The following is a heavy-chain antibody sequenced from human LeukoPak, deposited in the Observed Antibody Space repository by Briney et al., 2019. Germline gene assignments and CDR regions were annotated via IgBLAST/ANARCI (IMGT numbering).Heavy chain of an antibody. Sequence: NPGGSLRLSCAASGFTFSDYYMSWIRQAPGKGLEWVSYISSSGNTIYYADSVKGRFTISRNNAKNSLYLQMNSLTAEDTAVYYCARAEDDYYYYYMDVWGKGTTVTVSS. V-gene: IGHV3-11*04. CDR2: ISSSGNTI. CDR1: GFTFSDYY. CDR3: ARAEDDYYYYYMDV. J-gene: IGHJ6*03.